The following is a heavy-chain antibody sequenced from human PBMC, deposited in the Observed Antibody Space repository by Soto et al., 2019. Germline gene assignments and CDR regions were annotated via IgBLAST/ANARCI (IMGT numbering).Heavy chain of an antibody. CDR1: GGSISSGDYY. V-gene: IGHV4-30-4*01. CDR3: ARAIVAAKDWFDP. CDR2: IYYSGST. D-gene: IGHD5-12*01. Sequence: QVQLQESGPGLVKPSQTLSLTCTVSGGSISSGDYYWSWIRQPPGKVLEWIGYIYYSGSTYYNPSLKSRVTISVDTSKHQFSLKLSSVTAADTAVYYCARAIVAAKDWFDPWGQGTLVTVSS. J-gene: IGHJ5*02.